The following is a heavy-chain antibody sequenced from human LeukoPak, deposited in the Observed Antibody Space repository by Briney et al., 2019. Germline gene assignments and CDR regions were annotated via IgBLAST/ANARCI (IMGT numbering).Heavy chain of an antibody. CDR3: ARDPGTEYGDYAHFDY. D-gene: IGHD4-17*01. Sequence: GGSLRLSCTASGFTFNNYGMSWVRQVPGRGLEWVASIIWNGGRIEYADSVRGRFTISRDNAKNSLFLQMNRLRVEDTAFYHCARDPGTEYGDYAHFDYWGQGTLVTVSS. CDR1: GFTFNNYG. V-gene: IGHV3-20*01. J-gene: IGHJ4*02. CDR2: IIWNGGRI.